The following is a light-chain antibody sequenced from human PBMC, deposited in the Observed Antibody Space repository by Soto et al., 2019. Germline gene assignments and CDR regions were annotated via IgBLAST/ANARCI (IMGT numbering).Light chain of an antibody. CDR1: QSVGSS. Sequence: EIVLTQSPGTLSLSPGERATLSCRASQSVGSSLVWYQQKPGQAPRLLISGASTRATGISDRFSGSGSGTDFTLTISRLEPEDFAVYYCQQYNNSPFTFGQGTKLEIK. CDR2: GAS. J-gene: IGKJ2*01. CDR3: QQYNNSPFT. V-gene: IGKV3-20*01.